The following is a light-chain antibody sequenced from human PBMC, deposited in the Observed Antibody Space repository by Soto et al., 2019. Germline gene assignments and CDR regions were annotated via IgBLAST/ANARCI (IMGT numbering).Light chain of an antibody. V-gene: IGLV2-14*01. J-gene: IGLJ2*01. CDR3: SSYTRSSTVV. Sequence: QSALTQPASVSGSPGQSITISCTGTSSDVGGYNYVSWYQQHPGKATKLMIYEVSNRPSGVSNRFSGSKSGNTASLTISGLQAEDEADYYCSSYTRSSTVVFGGGTKVTVL. CDR1: SSDVGGYNY. CDR2: EVS.